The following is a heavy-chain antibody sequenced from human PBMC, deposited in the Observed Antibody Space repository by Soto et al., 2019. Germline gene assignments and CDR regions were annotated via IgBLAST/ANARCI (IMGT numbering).Heavy chain of an antibody. V-gene: IGHV1-69*01. Sequence: QVQLVQSGAEVKKPGSSVKVSCKASVGTFSSYAISWVRQAPGQGLEWMGGIIPIFGTANYAQKFQGRVTITADESTSTAYMELSSLRSEDTAVYYCARVGRYGSGSYYGGSLWGQGTLVTVSS. CDR3: ARVGRYGSGSYYGGSL. CDR2: IIPIFGTA. CDR1: VGTFSSYA. J-gene: IGHJ4*02. D-gene: IGHD3-10*01.